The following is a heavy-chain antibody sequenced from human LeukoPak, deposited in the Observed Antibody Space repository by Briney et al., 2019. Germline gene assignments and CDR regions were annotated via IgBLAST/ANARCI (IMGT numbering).Heavy chain of an antibody. CDR1: GFTFSTYV. V-gene: IGHV3-48*04. D-gene: IGHD3-3*01. J-gene: IGHJ6*03. Sequence: SGGSLRLSCAASGFTFSTYVMSWVRQAPGKGLEWVSYISSSSSTIYYADSVKGRFTISRDNAKNSLYLQMNSLRAEDTAVYYCARRQYDFWSGPSYYYYMDVWGKGTTVTVSS. CDR3: ARRQYDFWSGPSYYYYMDV. CDR2: ISSSSSTI.